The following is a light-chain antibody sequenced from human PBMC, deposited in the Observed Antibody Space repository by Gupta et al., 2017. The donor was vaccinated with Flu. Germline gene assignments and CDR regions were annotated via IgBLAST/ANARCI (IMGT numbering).Light chain of an antibody. V-gene: IGKV1-9*01. Sequence: DIQLTQSPSFLSAAVGDRVTITCRASQGINSYLAWFQQEPGKAPRIVIYAASTLQSGVPSRFSGSGSGTEVTLTISSLQPEDFATYYCQQLKRYPLTFGEGTKVEIK. J-gene: IGKJ4*01. CDR1: QGINSY. CDR2: AAS. CDR3: QQLKRYPLT.